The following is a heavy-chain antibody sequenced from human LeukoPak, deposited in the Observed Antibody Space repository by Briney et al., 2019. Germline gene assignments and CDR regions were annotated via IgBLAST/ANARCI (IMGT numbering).Heavy chain of an antibody. J-gene: IGHJ4*02. D-gene: IGHD6-13*01. CDR1: GFTFSSYG. CDR2: ISYDGSNK. CDR3: AANIAAARFTY. Sequence: GGSLRLSCAASGFTFSSYGMHWVRQAPGKGLEWVAVISYDGSNKYYADSVKGRFTISRDNTKNSLYLQMNNLRAEDTAVYYCAANIAAARFTYWGQGTLVTVSS. V-gene: IGHV3-33*05.